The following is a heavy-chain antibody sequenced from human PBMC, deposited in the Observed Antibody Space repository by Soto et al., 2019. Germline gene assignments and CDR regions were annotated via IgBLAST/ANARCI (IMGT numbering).Heavy chain of an antibody. D-gene: IGHD3-3*01. Sequence: QVQLVQSGAEVKKPGASVKVSCKASGYTFTSYGISWVRQAPGQGLEWMGWISAYNGNTNYAQKLQGRVTMTTDTSTSTAYMELRSLRSDDTAVYYCARDIRDEAWLFGVVTSNWFDPWGQGTLVTVSS. CDR3: ARDIRDEAWLFGVVTSNWFDP. V-gene: IGHV1-18*04. CDR2: ISAYNGNT. CDR1: GYTFTSYG. J-gene: IGHJ5*02.